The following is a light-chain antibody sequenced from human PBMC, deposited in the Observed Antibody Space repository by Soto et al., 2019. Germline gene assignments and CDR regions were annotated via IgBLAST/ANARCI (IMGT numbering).Light chain of an antibody. CDR1: QSVSSSY. Sequence: EIVLTQSPGTLSLSPGERATLSCRASQSVSSSYLAWYQQKPGQAPRLLIYGASSRATGIPDRFSGSGSGTDFTLTISRVEPEDFALYYCQQYGSAPITLGQGIRLEIK. CDR2: GAS. V-gene: IGKV3-20*01. J-gene: IGKJ5*01. CDR3: QQYGSAPIT.